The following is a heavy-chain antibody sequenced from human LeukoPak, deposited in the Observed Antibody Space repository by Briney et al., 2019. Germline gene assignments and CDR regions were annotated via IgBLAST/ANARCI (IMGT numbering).Heavy chain of an antibody. D-gene: IGHD4-11*01. Sequence: SETLSLTCAVSGGSISGYYWRWIRQPPGKGLEWVGYIYSTGSTNYYPSLKSRVTITVGTSNNQFSQQLMSVTAADTAVYYCARVQPAYSYGPFDNWGQGSLVTVSS. J-gene: IGHJ4*02. CDR3: ARVQPAYSYGPFDN. CDR1: GGSISGYY. CDR2: IYSTGST. V-gene: IGHV4-59*12.